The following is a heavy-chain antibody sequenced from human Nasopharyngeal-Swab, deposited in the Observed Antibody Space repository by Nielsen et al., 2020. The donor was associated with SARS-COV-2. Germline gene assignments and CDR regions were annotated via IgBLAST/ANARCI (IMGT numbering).Heavy chain of an antibody. J-gene: IGHJ6*02. CDR3: ASFSDHAFYYYGMDV. V-gene: IGHV1-46*01. CDR1: GGTFSSYA. Sequence: ASVKVSCKASGGTFSSYAISWVRQAPGQGLEWMGIINPSGGSTSYAQKFQGRVTMTRDTSTSTVYMELRILRSDDTAVYYCASFSDHAFYYYGMDVWGQGTTVTVSS. D-gene: IGHD3-16*01. CDR2: INPSGGST.